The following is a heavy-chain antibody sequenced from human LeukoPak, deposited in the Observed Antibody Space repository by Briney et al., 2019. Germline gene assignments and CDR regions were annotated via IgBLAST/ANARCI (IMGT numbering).Heavy chain of an antibody. Sequence: PSQTLSLTFTLSGGSISSGGYYWSWIRQHPGKGLEWIGYSYYSGSTYYNPSLKSRVTISVDTAKNQFFLKLSSVAAADTGVYYCARDREGGTSGFAFDIWGQGTMVIVSS. CDR1: GGSISSGGYY. CDR3: ARDREGGTSGFAFDI. CDR2: SYYSGST. J-gene: IGHJ3*02. D-gene: IGHD1-26*01. V-gene: IGHV4-31*03.